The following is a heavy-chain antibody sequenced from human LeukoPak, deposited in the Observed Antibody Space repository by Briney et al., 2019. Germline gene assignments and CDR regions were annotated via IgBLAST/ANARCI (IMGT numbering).Heavy chain of an antibody. CDR2: ISYDGNNE. J-gene: IGHJ4*02. Sequence: GGSLSLSCAASGFTFSSYAMHWVRQAPGKGLEWVAVISYDGNNEYYADSVKGRFTISRDNSKNMLYLQMNSLRTEDTAVYYCARVPNSSGWSADFWGQGTLVTVSS. V-gene: IGHV3-30-3*01. CDR3: ARVPNSSGWSADF. CDR1: GFTFSSYA. D-gene: IGHD6-19*01.